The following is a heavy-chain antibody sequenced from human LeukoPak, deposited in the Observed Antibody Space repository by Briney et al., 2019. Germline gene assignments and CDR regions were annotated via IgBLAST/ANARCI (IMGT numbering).Heavy chain of an antibody. CDR1: GYTLTELS. J-gene: IGHJ4*02. CDR3: ATPRDIAVAGTYYFDY. CDR2: FDPEDGET. D-gene: IGHD6-19*01. Sequence: ASVKVSXKVSGYTLTELSMHWVRQAPGKGLEWMGGFDPEDGETIYAQKFQGRVTMTEDTSTDTAYMELSSLRSEDTAVYYCATPRDIAVAGTYYFDYWGQGTLVTVSS. V-gene: IGHV1-24*01.